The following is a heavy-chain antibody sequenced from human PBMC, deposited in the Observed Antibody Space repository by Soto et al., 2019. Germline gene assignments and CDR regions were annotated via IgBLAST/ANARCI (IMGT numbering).Heavy chain of an antibody. CDR3: ARTPHLEYSGYDFADLDY. J-gene: IGHJ4*02. CDR1: GGSISSGDFY. Sequence: SETLSLTCTVSGGSISSGDFYWNWIRQPPGKGLEWIGYIYYSGSTYYNPSLKSRVTISVDTSENQFSLRLSSVTAADTAVYYCARTPHLEYSGYDFADLDYCGQGTLVTLSS. D-gene: IGHD5-12*01. CDR2: IYYSGST. V-gene: IGHV4-30-4*01.